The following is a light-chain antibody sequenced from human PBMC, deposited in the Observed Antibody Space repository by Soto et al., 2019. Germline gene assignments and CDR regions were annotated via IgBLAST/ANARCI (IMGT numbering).Light chain of an antibody. Sequence: AIQMTQSPSSLSASVGDRVTITCRASQGIRNDLGWYQQKPGKAPKLLIYAASSIQSGVPTRFSGSGSGTDFTLTISSLHPEDFATYYCLHDYNYPYTFGPGTKVDIK. CDR1: QGIRND. CDR2: AAS. CDR3: LHDYNYPYT. J-gene: IGKJ3*01. V-gene: IGKV1-6*01.